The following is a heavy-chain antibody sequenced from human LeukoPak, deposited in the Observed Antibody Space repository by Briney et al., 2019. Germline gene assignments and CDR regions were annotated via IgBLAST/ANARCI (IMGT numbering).Heavy chain of an antibody. J-gene: IGHJ4*02. D-gene: IGHD4/OR15-4a*01. CDR3: ARGRTYDPNYYFDY. CDR2: INWDGGST. Sequence: GGSLRLSCAASGFTCDDYGMSWVRQAPGKGLEWVSGINWDGGSTGYADSVKGRFTISRDNAKSSLYLQMNSLRAEDTAFYYCARGRTYDPNYYFDYWGQGTLVTVSS. V-gene: IGHV3-20*04. CDR1: GFTCDDYG.